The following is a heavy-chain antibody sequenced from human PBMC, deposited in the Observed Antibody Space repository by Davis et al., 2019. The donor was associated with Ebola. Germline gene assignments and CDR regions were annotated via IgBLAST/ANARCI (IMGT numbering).Heavy chain of an antibody. J-gene: IGHJ4*02. D-gene: IGHD6-19*01. CDR2: VYFSGST. V-gene: IGHV4-59*01. CDR1: GGSIGSSY. Sequence: SETLSLTCTVSGGSIGSSYWSWIRQSPEKGLEWIGYVYFSGSTNYNPSLKSRVTISVDSSKKQFSLNLRSVTAADTAVYYCAKGWDSSGWQNWGPGILVTVSS. CDR3: AKGWDSSGWQN.